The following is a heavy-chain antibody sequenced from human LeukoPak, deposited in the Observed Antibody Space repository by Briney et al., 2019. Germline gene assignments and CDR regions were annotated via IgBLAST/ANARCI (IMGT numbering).Heavy chain of an antibody. CDR2: ISYDGSNK. CDR3: ARGAYCSGGSCYFDY. Sequence: PGGSLRLSCAASGFTFSSYAMPRVRQAPGKGLEWVAVISYDGSNKYYADSVKGRFTISRDNSKNTLYLQMNSLRAEDTAVYYCARGAYCSGGSCYFDYWGQGTLVTVSS. V-gene: IGHV3-30-3*01. D-gene: IGHD2-15*01. CDR1: GFTFSSYA. J-gene: IGHJ4*02.